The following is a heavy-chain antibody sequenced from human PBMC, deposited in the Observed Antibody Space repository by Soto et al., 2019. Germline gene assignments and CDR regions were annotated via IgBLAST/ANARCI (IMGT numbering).Heavy chain of an antibody. V-gene: IGHV1-18*01. J-gene: IGHJ4*02. CDR3: ARDSSGYFDY. D-gene: IGHD3-22*01. CDR1: GYTFTSYG. Sequence: QVQLVQSGAEVKKPGASVKVSWKASGYTFTSYGISWVRQAPRQGLEWMGWISAYNGNTNYAQKLQGRVSMTTDTSTRTAYIELRSLRSDATAVYYCARDSSGYFDYWGQGTLVTVSS. CDR2: ISAYNGNT.